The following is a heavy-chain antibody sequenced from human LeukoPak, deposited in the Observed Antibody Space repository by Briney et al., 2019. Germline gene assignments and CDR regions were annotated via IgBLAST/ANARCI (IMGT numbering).Heavy chain of an antibody. Sequence: SVKVSCKASGGTFSSYAICWVRQAPGQGLEWMGGIIPIFGTANYAQKFQGRVTITADESTSTAYMELSSLRSEDTAVYYCARDPVRNYYDSSGYYFYYWGQGTLVTVSS. V-gene: IGHV1-69*13. CDR2: IIPIFGTA. D-gene: IGHD3-22*01. J-gene: IGHJ4*02. CDR1: GGTFSSYA. CDR3: ARDPVRNYYDSSGYYFYY.